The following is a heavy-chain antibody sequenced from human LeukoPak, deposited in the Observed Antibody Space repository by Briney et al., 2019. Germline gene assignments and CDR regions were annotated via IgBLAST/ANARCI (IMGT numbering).Heavy chain of an antibody. V-gene: IGHV5-51*01. J-gene: IGHJ4*02. Sequence: KVGESLKLSCKGSGYSFTSYWIAWVRQMPGKGLEWMGIIYPDDSDTRYSPSFQGQVTITADKSISTAYLQWSSLKASDNAMYYCARQRRSSGWPNDYWGQGTLVTVSS. CDR2: IYPDDSDT. D-gene: IGHD6-19*01. CDR1: GYSFTSYW. CDR3: ARQRRSSGWPNDY.